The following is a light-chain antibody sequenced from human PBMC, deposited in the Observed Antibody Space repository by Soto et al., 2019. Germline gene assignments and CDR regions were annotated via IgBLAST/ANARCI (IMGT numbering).Light chain of an antibody. CDR2: GAS. CDR3: QQYGSSGT. Sequence: EIVLTQSPGTLSPSPGERATLSCRASQSVSNNYLAWYQQKPGQAPRLLIYGASNRATGIPDRFSGSGSGTDFTLTISRLEPEDFAVYYCQQYGSSGTFGQGTKGDIK. V-gene: IGKV3-20*01. CDR1: QSVSNNY. J-gene: IGKJ1*01.